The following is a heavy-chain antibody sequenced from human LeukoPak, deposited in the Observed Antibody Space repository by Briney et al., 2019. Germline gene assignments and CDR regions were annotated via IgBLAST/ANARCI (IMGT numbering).Heavy chain of an antibody. CDR2: VSGSGHRT. D-gene: IGHD3-10*01. CDR3: AKSGMVRGVTLDV. J-gene: IGHJ6*04. V-gene: IGHV3-23*01. Sequence: GGSLRLSCAASGFTFSIYAMSWVRQAPGKGLEWVSTVSGSGHRTFYADSVKGRFTISRDNSKNTLYLQMNSLRAEDTAVYYCAKSGMVRGVTLDVWGKGTTVTVSS. CDR1: GFTFSIYA.